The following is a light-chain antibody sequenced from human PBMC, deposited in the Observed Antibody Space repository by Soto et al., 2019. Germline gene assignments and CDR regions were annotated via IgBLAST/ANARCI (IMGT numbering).Light chain of an antibody. V-gene: IGKV3-20*01. CDR1: QSVTSSY. Sequence: EIWFTQSPGTLSLSPGERAALSCRASQSVTSSYLTWYQQKTGQAPRLLIYGASTRAAGIPDRLSGSGSGTDFTITISSRQTEDFAVYYCQQYGKAPITFGHGTQVDI. CDR3: QQYGKAPIT. J-gene: IGKJ1*01. CDR2: GAS.